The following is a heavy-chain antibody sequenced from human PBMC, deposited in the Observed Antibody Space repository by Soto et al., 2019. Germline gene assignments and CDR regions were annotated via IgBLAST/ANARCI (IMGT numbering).Heavy chain of an antibody. J-gene: IGHJ4*02. V-gene: IGHV3-30*03. CDR2: ISDDGSKR. Sequence: QWVRHAPGKGLAWVAVISDDGSKRFYSVSVRGRFTISRDNAKNTVSLQLNSLRPDDTGLYFCARAFRGGYDSPTDYWGQGTLVNVS. CDR3: ARAFRGGYDSPTDY. D-gene: IGHD5-12*01.